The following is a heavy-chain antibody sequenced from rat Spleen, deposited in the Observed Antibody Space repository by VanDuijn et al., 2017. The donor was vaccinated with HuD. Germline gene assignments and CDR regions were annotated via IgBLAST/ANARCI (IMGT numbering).Heavy chain of an antibody. CDR1: GFTFSNYG. V-gene: IGHV5S13*01. Sequence: EVQLVESGGGLVQPGRSLKLSCAASGFTFSNYGMAWVRQTPGKGLEWVASITNTGDSTYYPDSVQGRFTISRDNAKTTLYLQMNSLRSEDTATYYCTARFDWFAYWGQGTLLTVSS. CDR3: TARFDWFAY. CDR2: ITNTGDST. J-gene: IGHJ3*01.